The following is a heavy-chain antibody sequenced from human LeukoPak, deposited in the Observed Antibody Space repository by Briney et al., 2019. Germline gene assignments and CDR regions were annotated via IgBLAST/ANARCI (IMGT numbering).Heavy chain of an antibody. J-gene: IGHJ4*02. CDR2: INPSGGST. V-gene: IGHV1-46*01. CDR1: GYTFTSYD. CDR3: ARAYSSGYHRPWDY. Sequence: ASVKVSCKASGYTFTSYDINWVRQAPGQGLEWMGIINPSGGSTSYAQKFQGRVTMTRDTSTSTVYMELSSLRSEDTAAYYCARAYSSGYHRPWDYWGQGTLVTVSS. D-gene: IGHD3-22*01.